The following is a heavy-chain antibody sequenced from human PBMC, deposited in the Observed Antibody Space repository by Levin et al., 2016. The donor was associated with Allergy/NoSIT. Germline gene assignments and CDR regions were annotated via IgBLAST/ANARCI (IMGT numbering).Heavy chain of an antibody. Sequence: VRQAPGKGLEWVAVIWYDGSNKYYADSVKGRFTISRDNSKNTLYLQMSSLRADDTAVYSCARASGPFDYWGQGTLVTVSS. J-gene: IGHJ4*02. V-gene: IGHV3-33*01. CDR2: IWYDGSNK. D-gene: IGHD1-14*01. CDR3: ARASGPFDY.